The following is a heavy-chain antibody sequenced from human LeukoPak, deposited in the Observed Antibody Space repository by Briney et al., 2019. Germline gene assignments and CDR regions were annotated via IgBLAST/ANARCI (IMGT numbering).Heavy chain of an antibody. CDR3: ARDIASNWFDP. V-gene: IGHV4-59*01. D-gene: IGHD6-13*01. CDR2: IYDSGTT. CDR1: GGSFGNYY. Sequence: SETLSLTCTVSGGSFGNYYWSWIRQPPGKGLEWIGYIYDSGTTNYNPSLKSRVTISVDTATNQFSLKLSSVTAADTAVYYCARDIASNWFDPWGQGTLVTVSS. J-gene: IGHJ5*02.